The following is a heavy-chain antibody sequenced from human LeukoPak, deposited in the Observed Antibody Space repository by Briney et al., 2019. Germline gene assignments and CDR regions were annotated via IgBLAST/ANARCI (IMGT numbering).Heavy chain of an antibody. D-gene: IGHD3-3*01. CDR2: INNDGSST. CDR3: VRERNNFWSGHHSIFDS. J-gene: IGHJ4*02. Sequence: GGSLRLSCAASGFIFSDHWMHWVRQAPGKGLVWLSRINNDGSSTIYADSVKGRFTFSRDNAEDTLFLEMSSLRVEDTAVYYCVRERNNFWSGHHSIFDSWGQGTLVTVSS. V-gene: IGHV3-74*01. CDR1: GFIFSDHW.